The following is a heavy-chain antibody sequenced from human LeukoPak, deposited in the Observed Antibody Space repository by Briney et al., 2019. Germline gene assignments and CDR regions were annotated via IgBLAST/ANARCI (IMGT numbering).Heavy chain of an antibody. CDR2: INHSGST. J-gene: IGHJ4*02. D-gene: IGHD2-2*02. CDR3: TTSRTNDCSSPSCYTDY. CDR1: GGSFSGYY. Sequence: SETLSLTCAVYGGSFSGYYWSWIRQPPGKGLEWIGEINHSGSTNYNPSLKSRATISVDTSKNQFSLELNSVTAADTAVYYCTTSRTNDCSSPSCYTDYWGQGTLVTVSS. V-gene: IGHV4-34*01.